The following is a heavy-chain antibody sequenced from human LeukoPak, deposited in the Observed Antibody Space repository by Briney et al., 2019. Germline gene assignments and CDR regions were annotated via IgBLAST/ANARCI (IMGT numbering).Heavy chain of an antibody. CDR1: GFNFSSYY. V-gene: IGHV3-21*01. Sequence: GGSLRLSCAGSGFNFSSYYINWVRQAPGKGLEWVSSISGSTSYIYYADSVKGRFTISRDNAKKSLFLQMNSLRAEDTAVYYCATDPYSSSFVLDSWGHGALVTVSS. D-gene: IGHD6-6*01. J-gene: IGHJ4*03. CDR3: ATDPYSSSFVLDS. CDR2: ISGSTSYI.